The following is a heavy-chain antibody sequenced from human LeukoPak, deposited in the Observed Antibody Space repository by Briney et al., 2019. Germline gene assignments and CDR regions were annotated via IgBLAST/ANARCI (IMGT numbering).Heavy chain of an antibody. D-gene: IGHD3-3*01. CDR3: AKAAGLTYYDFWSELGGWFDP. J-gene: IGHJ5*02. V-gene: IGHV3-23*01. Sequence: GGSLRLSCAASGFTFSSYAMSWVRQAPGKGLEWVSAISGSGGSTYYADSVKGRFTISRDNSKNTLYLQMNSLRAEDTAVYYCAKAAGLTYYDFWSELGGWFDPWGQGTLVTVSS. CDR1: GFTFSSYA. CDR2: ISGSGGST.